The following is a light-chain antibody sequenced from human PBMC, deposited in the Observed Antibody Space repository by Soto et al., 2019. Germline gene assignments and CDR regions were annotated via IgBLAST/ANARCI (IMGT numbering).Light chain of an antibody. Sequence: DIQVTQSPSTLSASVGDRVTINCRASQNINDWVAWYQQKSGKAPKVLIYKASSLESGVPSRFSGSGSGTEFTLTISSLQTEDFATYYCQQYGANSPWTFGQGTKVEIK. J-gene: IGKJ1*01. CDR2: KAS. CDR1: QNINDW. CDR3: QQYGANSPWT. V-gene: IGKV1-5*03.